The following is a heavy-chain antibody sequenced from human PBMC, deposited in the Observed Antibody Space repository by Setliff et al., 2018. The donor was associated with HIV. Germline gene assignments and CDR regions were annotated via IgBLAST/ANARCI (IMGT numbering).Heavy chain of an antibody. Sequence: PSETLSLTCTVSGGSISSNSYYWGWIRQPPGKGLEWIGTIHYTGNTYHNPSLKSRVTISVEASKNQISLKLTAVTAADSAVYYCAREGDGIDFWGQGTLVTVSS. V-gene: IGHV4-39*02. CDR1: GGSISSNSYY. CDR3: AREGDGIDF. CDR2: IHYTGNT. D-gene: IGHD2-21*02. J-gene: IGHJ4*02.